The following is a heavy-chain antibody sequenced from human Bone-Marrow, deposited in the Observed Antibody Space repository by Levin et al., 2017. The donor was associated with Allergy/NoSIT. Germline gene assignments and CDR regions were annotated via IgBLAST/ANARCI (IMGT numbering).Heavy chain of an antibody. V-gene: IGHV3-23*01. CDR1: GFTFGSYA. Sequence: GGSLRLSCAASGFTFGSYAMSWVRQAPGKGLEWVSDVSSAGTTYYADSVKGRFTISRDNSRNTLYLQMNTLRAEDTARYFCAKVNSGYAHNSFDSWGQGILVTVSS. CDR3: AKVNSGYAHNSFDS. D-gene: IGHD5-12*01. CDR2: VSSAGTT. J-gene: IGHJ4*02.